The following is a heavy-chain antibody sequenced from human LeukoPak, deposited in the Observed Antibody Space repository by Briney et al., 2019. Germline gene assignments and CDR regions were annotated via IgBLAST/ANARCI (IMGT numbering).Heavy chain of an antibody. V-gene: IGHV4-34*01. Sequence: SETLSLTCAVYGGSFSGYYWSWIRQPPGKGLEWIGEINHSGSINYNPSLKSRVTISVDTSKNQFSLKLSSVTAADTAVYYCAREAGSYYPSWGQGTLVTVSS. J-gene: IGHJ4*02. D-gene: IGHD1-26*01. CDR2: INHSGSI. CDR1: GGSFSGYY. CDR3: AREAGSYYPS.